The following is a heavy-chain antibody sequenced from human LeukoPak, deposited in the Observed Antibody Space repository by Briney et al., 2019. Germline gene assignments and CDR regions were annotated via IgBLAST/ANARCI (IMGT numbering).Heavy chain of an antibody. J-gene: IGHJ3*02. CDR2: ISASGGST. CDR1: GFTFTSFS. V-gene: IGHV3-23*01. CDR3: AKAARFLGAFDI. Sequence: GGSLRLSCAASGFTFTSFSMTWVRQTPGKGLEWVSTISASGGSTYYADSVKGRFTISRDNSKNTVHLQMNSLRTEDTAMYYCAKAARFLGAFDIWGQGTMVTVSS. D-gene: IGHD3-3*01.